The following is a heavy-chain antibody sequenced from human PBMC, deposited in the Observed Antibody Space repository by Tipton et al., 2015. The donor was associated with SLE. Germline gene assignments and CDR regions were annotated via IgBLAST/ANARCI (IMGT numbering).Heavy chain of an antibody. Sequence: TLSLTCTVSGVSISTSSYYWGWIRQPPGKGLEWIGSIYYSGSTYYNPSLKSRVTISVDTSKNQFSLKLSSVTAADTAVYYCARDNRYDFWSGSYFDYWGQGTLVTVSS. CDR3: ARDNRYDFWSGSYFDY. V-gene: IGHV4-39*07. CDR1: GVSISTSSYY. CDR2: IYYSGST. D-gene: IGHD3-3*01. J-gene: IGHJ4*02.